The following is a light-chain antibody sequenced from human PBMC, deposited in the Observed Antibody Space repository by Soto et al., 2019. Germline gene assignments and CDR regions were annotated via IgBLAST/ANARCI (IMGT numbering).Light chain of an antibody. CDR1: SSDVGAYNY. CDR3: SSYADNSNLLYA. Sequence: QSVLTQPPSASGSPGQSVTISCTGTSSDVGAYNYVSWYQQHPGKAPKVVIYEVSKRPSGVPDRFSGSKSGNTASLTVSGLQAEDEADYYCSSYADNSNLLYAFGTGTKVTVL. J-gene: IGLJ1*01. V-gene: IGLV2-8*01. CDR2: EVS.